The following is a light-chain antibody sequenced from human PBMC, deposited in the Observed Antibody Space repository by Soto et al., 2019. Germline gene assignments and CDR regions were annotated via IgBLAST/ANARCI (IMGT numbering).Light chain of an antibody. V-gene: IGLV2-23*02. CDR2: EVS. CDR1: SSDVGSYDL. J-gene: IGLJ2*01. Sequence: QSALTQPASVSGSPGQSITISCTGTSSDVGSYDLVSWYQQHPDKAPKLLLFEVSKRPSGVSIGFSGSKSGNTASLTISGLQPEDEADYYCCSYATPRLFGGGTKLTVL. CDR3: CSYATPRL.